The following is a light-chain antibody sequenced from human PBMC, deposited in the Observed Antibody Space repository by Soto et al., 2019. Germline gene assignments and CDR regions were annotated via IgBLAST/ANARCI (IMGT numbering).Light chain of an antibody. CDR1: SSDVGGYNY. V-gene: IGLV2-14*01. CDR2: EVS. Sequence: VLTQPASVSGSPGQSITISCTGTSSDVGGYNYVSWYQQHPGKAPKLIIFEVSYRPSGISNRFSASKSGDTASLTISGLQADDEADYYCCSYTDSRTHIFGSGTKVTVL. CDR3: CSYTDSRTHI. J-gene: IGLJ1*01.